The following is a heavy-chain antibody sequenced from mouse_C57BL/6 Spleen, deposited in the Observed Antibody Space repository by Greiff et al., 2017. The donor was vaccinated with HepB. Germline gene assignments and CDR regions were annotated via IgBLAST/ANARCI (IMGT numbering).Heavy chain of an antibody. CDR2: IDPSDSYT. V-gene: IGHV1-50*01. CDR3: ARRAYDGYYLDY. Sequence: QVQLQQPGAELVKPGASVKLSCKASGYTFTSYWMQWVKQRPGQGLEWIGEIDPSDSYTNYNQKFKGKATLTVVTSSSTAYMQISSLTSEDSAVYYCARRAYDGYYLDYWGQGTTLTVSS. D-gene: IGHD2-3*01. J-gene: IGHJ2*01. CDR1: GYTFTSYW.